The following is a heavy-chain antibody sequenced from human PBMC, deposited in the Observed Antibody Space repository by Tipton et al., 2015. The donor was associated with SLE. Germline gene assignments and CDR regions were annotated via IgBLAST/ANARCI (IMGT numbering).Heavy chain of an antibody. J-gene: IGHJ4*02. Sequence: TLSLTCTVSGDSISSVSFFWSWVRQPAGKGLEWIGHMYTSGSTDYNPSLKSRVTVSIDTSKKQFSLKLGSVTAADTAVYYCARGADIATDYFDFWGQGTLVTVSS. V-gene: IGHV4-61*09. D-gene: IGHD2-15*01. CDR1: GDSISSVSFF. CDR2: MYTSGST. CDR3: ARGADIATDYFDF.